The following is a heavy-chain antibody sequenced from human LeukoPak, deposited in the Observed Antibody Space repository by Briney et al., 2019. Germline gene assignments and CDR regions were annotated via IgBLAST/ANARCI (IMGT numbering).Heavy chain of an antibody. J-gene: IGHJ5*02. CDR2: INYSGST. V-gene: IGHV4-59*01. CDR1: GGSISSYY. CDR3: ARQLGSTDWFDP. Sequence: SETLSLTCTASGGSISSYYWSWIRQPPGKGLEWIGYINYSGSTNYNPSLKSRVTISVDTSKKQISLKLRSVTAADTAVYYCARQLGSTDWFDPWGQGTLVTVSS. D-gene: IGHD2-2*01.